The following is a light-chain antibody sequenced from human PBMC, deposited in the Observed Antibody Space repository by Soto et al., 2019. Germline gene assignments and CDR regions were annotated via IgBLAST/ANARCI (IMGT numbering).Light chain of an antibody. CDR3: QQRLSWPLT. J-gene: IGKJ4*01. CDR2: DAT. V-gene: IGKV3-11*01. CDR1: QTVTTY. Sequence: EIVLTQSPATLSLSPGEGATLSCRASQTVTTYLAWYQHKPGQAPRLLIYDATNRATGIPARFSGSGSGTDFTLTISSLEPEDFAVYYCQQRLSWPLTFGGGTNVELK.